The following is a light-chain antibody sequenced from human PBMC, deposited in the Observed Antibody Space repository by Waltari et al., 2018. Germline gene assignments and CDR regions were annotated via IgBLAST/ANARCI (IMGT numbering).Light chain of an antibody. CDR1: QDISNY. Sequence: DIQMTQSPSSLSASVGDRVTITCQPPQDISNYLNWYQQKPGKAPKLLIYDASNLETGVPSRFSGSGSGTDFTFTISSLQPEDIATYYCQQYDNLPITFGQGTRLEIK. CDR3: QQYDNLPIT. V-gene: IGKV1-33*01. CDR2: DAS. J-gene: IGKJ5*01.